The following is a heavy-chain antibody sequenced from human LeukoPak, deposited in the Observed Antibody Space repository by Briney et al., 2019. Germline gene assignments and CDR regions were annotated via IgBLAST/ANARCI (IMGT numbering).Heavy chain of an antibody. J-gene: IGHJ4*02. CDR1: GFTFSSYA. V-gene: IGHV3-23*01. D-gene: IGHD4-17*01. Sequence: GGSLRLSCAASGFTFSSYAMSWVRQAPGKGLEWVSAISGSGGSTYYTDSVKGRFTISRDNSKNTLYLQMNSLRAEDTAVYYCAKDPILNYGDSPFDYWGQGTLVTVSS. CDR2: ISGSGGST. CDR3: AKDPILNYGDSPFDY.